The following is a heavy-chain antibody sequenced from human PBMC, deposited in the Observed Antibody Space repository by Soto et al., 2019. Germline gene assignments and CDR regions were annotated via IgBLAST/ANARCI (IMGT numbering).Heavy chain of an antibody. Sequence: PGGSLRLSCAASGFTFSSYAMSWVRQAPGKGLEWVSTIGVSGGSTYYADSVKGRFTISRDNSKNTLYLQMNSLRAEDTAIYYGAKDRDTGSYLDYWGQGTLVTVSP. CDR1: GFTFSSYA. D-gene: IGHD1-26*01. CDR2: IGVSGGST. J-gene: IGHJ4*02. CDR3: AKDRDTGSYLDY. V-gene: IGHV3-23*01.